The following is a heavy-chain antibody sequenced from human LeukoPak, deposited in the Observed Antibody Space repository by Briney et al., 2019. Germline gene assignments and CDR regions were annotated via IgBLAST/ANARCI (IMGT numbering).Heavy chain of an antibody. J-gene: IGHJ4*02. D-gene: IGHD6-6*01. CDR1: GGSISSYY. V-gene: IGHV4-59*12. CDR3: ATQRANSSSFYFDY. Sequence: SETLSLTCTVSGGSISSYYWSWIRQPPGKGLEWIGYIYYSGSTNYNPSLKSRVTISVDTSKNQFSLKLSSVTAADTAVYYCATQRANSSSFYFDYWGQGTLVTVSS. CDR2: IYYSGST.